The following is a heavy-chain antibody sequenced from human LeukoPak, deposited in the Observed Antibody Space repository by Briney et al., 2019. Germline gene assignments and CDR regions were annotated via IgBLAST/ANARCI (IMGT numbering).Heavy chain of an antibody. CDR3: ATGIHFSDYYDSRGYSVEY. D-gene: IGHD3-22*01. CDR2: ISYDGSNK. CDR1: GFTFSSYA. Sequence: GGSLRLSCAASGFTFSSYAMHWVRQAPGKGLEWVAVISYDGSNKYYADSVKGRFTISRYNSKNTLYLQMNSLRAEDTAVYYCATGIHFSDYYDSRGYSVEYWGQGTLVTVSS. J-gene: IGHJ4*02. V-gene: IGHV3-30*04.